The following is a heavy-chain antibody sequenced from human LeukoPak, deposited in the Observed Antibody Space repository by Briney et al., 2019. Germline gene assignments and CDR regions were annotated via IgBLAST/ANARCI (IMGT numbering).Heavy chain of an antibody. J-gene: IGHJ4*02. D-gene: IGHD6-6*01. V-gene: IGHV3-23*01. Sequence: GGSLRLSCAASGFTFSSYSMNWVRQAPGKGLEWVSAISGSGGSTYYADSVKGRFTISRDNSKNTLYLQMNSLRAEDTAVYYCAKERGSSSGAFDYWGQGTLVTVSS. CDR2: ISGSGGST. CDR3: AKERGSSSGAFDY. CDR1: GFTFSSYS.